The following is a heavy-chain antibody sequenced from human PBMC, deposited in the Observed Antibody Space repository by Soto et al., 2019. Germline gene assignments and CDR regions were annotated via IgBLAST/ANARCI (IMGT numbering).Heavy chain of an antibody. CDR1: GGTFSSYA. V-gene: IGHV1-69*13. D-gene: IGHD6-6*01. CDR2: IIPIFGTA. J-gene: IGHJ4*01. CDR3: ARGGKASIVSRSFDY. Sequence: SVKVSCKASGGTFSSYAISWVRQAPRQGLEWMGGIIPIFGTANYAQKFQGRVTITADESTSTAYMELSSLRSEDTAVYYCARGGKASIVSRSFDYWGHVPLVTVCS.